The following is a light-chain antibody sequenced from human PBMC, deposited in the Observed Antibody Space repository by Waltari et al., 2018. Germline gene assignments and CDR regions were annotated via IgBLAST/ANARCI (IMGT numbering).Light chain of an antibody. CDR2: LCS. Sequence: DIVMTQSPLSLPVTPGEPASISCRSSQSLLHRNGYNYLDWYLQKSGQSPQLLMYLCSSRASGVPDRFSGSGSGTDFTLKISRVEAEDVGVYYCMQALQTPLTFGGGTKVEIK. CDR3: MQALQTPLT. V-gene: IGKV2-28*01. CDR1: QSLLHRNGYNY. J-gene: IGKJ4*01.